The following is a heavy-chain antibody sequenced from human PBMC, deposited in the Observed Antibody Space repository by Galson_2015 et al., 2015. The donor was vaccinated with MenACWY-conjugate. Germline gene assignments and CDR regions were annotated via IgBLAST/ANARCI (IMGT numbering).Heavy chain of an antibody. J-gene: IGHJ3*01. CDR3: AHSPYCSTTSCYAARAFEV. V-gene: IGHV2-5*02. CDR1: GFSLRTSRVG. CDR2: IYWDDDK. Sequence: PALVTPTPALTLPCTFSGFSLRTSRVGVGWIRQPPGQALEWLSLIYWDDDKRYSPSLKSRLTITKDTSKNQVVLSMTNMDPVDTATYYCAHSPYCSTTSCYAARAFEVWGQGTVVTVSS. D-gene: IGHD2-2*01.